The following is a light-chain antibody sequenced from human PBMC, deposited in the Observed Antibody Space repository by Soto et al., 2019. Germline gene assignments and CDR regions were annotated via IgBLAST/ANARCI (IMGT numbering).Light chain of an antibody. Sequence: QSVLTQPASVSGSPGQSITISCTGTSSDVGSYNLVSWYQQHPGKAPKLMIYEGSKRPSGVSNRFSGSKSGNTASLTISGPQAEDEADYYCCSYAGSSTLVVFGGGTKLTVI. CDR2: EGS. V-gene: IGLV2-23*01. CDR1: SSDVGSYNL. J-gene: IGLJ2*01. CDR3: CSYAGSSTLVV.